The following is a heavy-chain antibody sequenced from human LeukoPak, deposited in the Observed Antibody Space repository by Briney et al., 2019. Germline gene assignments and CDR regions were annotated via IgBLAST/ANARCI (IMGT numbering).Heavy chain of an antibody. CDR3: ARVRPTMIVVDDSFDV. Sequence: GESLKISCQVSGYSFTTHWIGWVRQMPGKGLEWMGIIYPGDSDTKYSPSFQGQVTISADKSINTAYLQWSSLKASDTAMYYCARVRPTMIVVDDSFDVWGQGTMVTVSS. D-gene: IGHD3-22*01. V-gene: IGHV5-51*01. J-gene: IGHJ3*01. CDR1: GYSFTTHW. CDR2: IYPGDSDT.